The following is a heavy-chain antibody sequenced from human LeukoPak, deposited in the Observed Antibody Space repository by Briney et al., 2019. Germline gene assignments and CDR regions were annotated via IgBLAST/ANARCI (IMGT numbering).Heavy chain of an antibody. V-gene: IGHV4-61*02. CDR2: IYTSGST. CDR3: ARDSSDVSGYSYGQGYYYYYYMDV. J-gene: IGHJ6*03. D-gene: IGHD5-18*01. CDR1: GGSISSGSYY. Sequence: SETLSLTCTVSGGSISSGSYYWSWIRQPAGKGLEWIGRIYTSGSTNYNPSLKSRVTISVDTSKNQFSLRLSSVTAADTAVYYCARDSSDVSGYSYGQGYYYYYYMDVWGKGTTVTVSS.